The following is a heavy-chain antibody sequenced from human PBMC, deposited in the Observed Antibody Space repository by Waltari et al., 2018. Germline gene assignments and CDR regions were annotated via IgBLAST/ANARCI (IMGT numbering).Heavy chain of an antibody. CDR2: IRSKTNTYAT. D-gene: IGHD4-17*01. CDR3: ARRNGDSSNYGLDV. V-gene: IGHV3-73*01. CDR1: GFPFGGSA. J-gene: IGHJ6*02. Sequence: EVQLVESGGGLVQPGGSLKLSFAASGFPFGGSAIPWVRQASGKGLEWVGRIRSKTNTYATAYGASVKGRFTISRDDSKNTAYLQLNSLRTEDTAVYFCARRNGDSSNYGLDVWGQGTTVTVSS.